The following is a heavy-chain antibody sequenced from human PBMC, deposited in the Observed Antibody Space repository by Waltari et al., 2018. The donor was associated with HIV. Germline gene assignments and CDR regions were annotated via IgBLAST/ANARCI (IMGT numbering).Heavy chain of an antibody. J-gene: IGHJ2*01. CDR1: GFSLSTSGVG. CDR3: ADKLRDFPLDWYFVL. V-gene: IGHV2-5*02. Sequence: QITLKESGPTLVKPTQTLTLTCTFSGFSLSTSGVGVGWIRQPPGKALEWLAVIYWGDDKRYSPSLKSRLTITKDTYKNQVVLTMTNMDPVHTATYYCADKLRDFPLDWYFVLWGRGTLVTVSS. CDR2: IYWGDDK.